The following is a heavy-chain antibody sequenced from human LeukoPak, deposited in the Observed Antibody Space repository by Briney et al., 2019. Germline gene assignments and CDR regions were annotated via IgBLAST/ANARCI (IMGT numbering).Heavy chain of an antibody. CDR1: GGTFSSYT. Sequence: TVKVSCKASGGTFSSYTISWVRQAPGQGLEWMGRIIPILGIANYAQKFQGRVTITADKSTSTAYMELSSLRSEDTAVYYCASMDYDSSGYYRTLYYFDYWGQGTLVTVSS. D-gene: IGHD3-22*01. CDR3: ASMDYDSSGYYRTLYYFDY. J-gene: IGHJ4*02. CDR2: IIPILGIA. V-gene: IGHV1-69*02.